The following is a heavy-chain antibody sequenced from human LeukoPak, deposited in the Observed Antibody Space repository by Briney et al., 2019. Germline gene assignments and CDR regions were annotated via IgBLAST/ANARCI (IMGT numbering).Heavy chain of an antibody. Sequence: PGGSLRLSCAASGFTFSSYAMSWVRQAPGKGLEWVSAISGSGGSTYYADSVKGRFTISRDNSKNTLYLQMNGLRAEDAAVYYCTKDHDITGNPGSYWGQGTLVTVSS. J-gene: IGHJ4*02. CDR2: ISGSGGST. CDR3: TKDHDITGNPGSY. D-gene: IGHD1-20*01. CDR1: GFTFSSYA. V-gene: IGHV3-23*01.